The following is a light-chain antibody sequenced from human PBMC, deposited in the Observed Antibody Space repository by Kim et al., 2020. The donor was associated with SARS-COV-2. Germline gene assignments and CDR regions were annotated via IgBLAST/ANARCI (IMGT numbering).Light chain of an antibody. CDR1: SSNIGSNY. Sequence: QPVLTQPPSASGTPGQRVTISFSGSSSNIGSNYVYWYQQLPGTAPKHLIYSNNQRPSGVPDRFSGSKSGTSASLAISGLRSEDEADYYCAAWDDSLSGPVFGGGTQLTVL. CDR3: AAWDDSLSGPV. CDR2: SNN. V-gene: IGLV1-47*02. J-gene: IGLJ3*02.